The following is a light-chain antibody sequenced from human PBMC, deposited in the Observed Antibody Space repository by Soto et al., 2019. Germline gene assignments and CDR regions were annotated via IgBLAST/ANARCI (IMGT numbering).Light chain of an antibody. CDR3: QRATAFPPT. V-gene: IGKV1-12*01. J-gene: IGKJ2*01. CDR2: AAS. CDR1: QAIDNW. Sequence: DIQVTQSPSSVSASVADRVTITCRASQAIDNWLAWYQQKPGKAPKLLIYAASSLQTGVPSRFSGSGSGTDFTLTINSLQPEDFATYYCQRATAFPPTFGQGTKLEIK.